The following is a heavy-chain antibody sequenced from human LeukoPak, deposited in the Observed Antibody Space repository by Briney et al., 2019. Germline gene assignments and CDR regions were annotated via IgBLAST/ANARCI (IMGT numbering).Heavy chain of an antibody. J-gene: IGHJ4*02. CDR1: GYTFTNYA. Sequence: GASVKVSCKSSGYTFTNYAITWMRQAPGQGLERMGWISGYNGNTDYAQKFQGRVTMTTDTSTSTAYMELRSLTSDDTAVYFCARDVDWSLDYWGQGTLVTVSS. CDR2: ISGYNGNT. CDR3: ARDVDWSLDY. V-gene: IGHV1-18*01. D-gene: IGHD3/OR15-3a*01.